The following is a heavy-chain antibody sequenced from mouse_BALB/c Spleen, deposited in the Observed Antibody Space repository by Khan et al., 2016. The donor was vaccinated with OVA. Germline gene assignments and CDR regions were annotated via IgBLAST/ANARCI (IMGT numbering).Heavy chain of an antibody. D-gene: IGHD1-1*01. CDR3: ARIYRSDFDY. CDR2: INPHIGYT. J-gene: IGHJ2*01. CDR1: GYSFTGYF. Sequence: VQLQQSGPELVKPGASVKISCKASGYSFTGYFMNWVMQSPGKSLEWIGRINPHIGYTFYNQKFKGKATLTVDESSSTAYMELRSLASEDSAVYYCARIYRSDFDYWGQGTTLTVSS. V-gene: IGHV1-20*02.